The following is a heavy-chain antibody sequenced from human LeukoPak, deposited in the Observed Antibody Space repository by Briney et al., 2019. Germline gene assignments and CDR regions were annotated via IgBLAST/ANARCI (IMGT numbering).Heavy chain of an antibody. CDR3: ARDHLSNWFDP. CDR2: IYYSGST. J-gene: IGHJ5*02. V-gene: IGHV4-31*03. Sequence: SETLSLTCTVSVGSITSGRYYWSWIRQHPGKGLEWIGYIYYSGSTYYNPSLKSRVTISVDTSKNQFSLKLSSVTAADTAVYYCARDHLSNWFDPWGQGTLVTVSS. CDR1: VGSITSGRYY. D-gene: IGHD2/OR15-2a*01.